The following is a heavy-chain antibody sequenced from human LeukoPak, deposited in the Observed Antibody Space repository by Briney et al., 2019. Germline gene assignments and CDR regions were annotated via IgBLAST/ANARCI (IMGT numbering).Heavy chain of an antibody. CDR2: FDPEDGET. D-gene: IGHD6-19*01. CDR1: GYTLTELS. CDR3: ATKSIAVAGTGFDY. V-gene: IGHV1-24*01. Sequence: GASVKVSCKVSGYTLTELSMHWVRQAPGKGLEWMGGFDPEDGETIYAQKFQGRVTMTEDTSTDTACMELSSLRSEDTAVYYCATKSIAVAGTGFDYWGQGTLVTVSS. J-gene: IGHJ4*02.